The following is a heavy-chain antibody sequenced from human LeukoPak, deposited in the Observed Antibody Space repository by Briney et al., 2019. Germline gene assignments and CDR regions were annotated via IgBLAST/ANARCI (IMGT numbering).Heavy chain of an antibody. CDR2: INHSGST. V-gene: IGHV4-34*01. CDR3: ARGPRMLSRTWYYYYYMDV. CDR1: GFSINSEFY. J-gene: IGHJ6*03. Sequence: SETLSLTCSVSGFSINSEFYWSWIRQPPGKGLEWIGEINHSGSTNYNPSLKSRVTISVDTSKNQFSLKLSSVTAADTAVYYCARGPRMLSRTWYYYYYMDVWGKGTTVTVSS. D-gene: IGHD2-8*01.